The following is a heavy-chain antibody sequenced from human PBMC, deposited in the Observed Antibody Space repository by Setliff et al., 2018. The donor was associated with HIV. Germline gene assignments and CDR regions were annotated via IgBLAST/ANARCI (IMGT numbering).Heavy chain of an antibody. J-gene: IGHJ5*02. D-gene: IGHD5-18*01. V-gene: IGHV4-31*03. CDR2: ISYRGTT. CDR1: GDSVSSGAYY. CDR3: ARVTWIQLWLGWFDP. Sequence: SETLSLTCTVSGDSVSSGAYYWSWIRQLPGKGLEYIGYISYRGTTYYNPSLKNRVTISLDKSENQFSLKLGSVTAADTAVYFCARVTWIQLWLGWFDPWGQGTLVTVSS.